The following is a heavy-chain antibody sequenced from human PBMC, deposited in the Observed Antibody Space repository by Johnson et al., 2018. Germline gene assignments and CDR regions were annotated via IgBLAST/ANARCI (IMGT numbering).Heavy chain of an antibody. D-gene: IGHD3-3*01. CDR1: GFTFDDYA. CDR2: IRSKTLGGTR. Sequence: VQLVQSGGGLVQPGRSLRLSCTTSGFTFDDYAMSWFRQAPGKGLEWVGFIRSKTLGGTRDYVASVKGRFTPTREDSKGIAYLKMNSLKTEDTAIYLCTRGYDFWSGYYIDVWGKGTTVTVSS. CDR3: TRGYDFWSGYYIDV. J-gene: IGHJ6*03. V-gene: IGHV3-49*03.